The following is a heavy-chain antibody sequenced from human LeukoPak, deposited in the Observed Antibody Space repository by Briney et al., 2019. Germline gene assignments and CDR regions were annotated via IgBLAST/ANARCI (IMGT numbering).Heavy chain of an antibody. J-gene: IGHJ6*02. Sequence: GRSLRLSCAASGFTFDDYAMHWVRQAPGKGLEWVSGISWNSGSIGYADSVKGRFTISRDNAKNSLYLQMNSLRAEDTAVYYCARDPNWNDDNYYYYGMDVWGQGTTVTVSS. CDR3: ARDPNWNDDNYYYYGMDV. V-gene: IGHV3-9*01. CDR2: ISWNSGSI. D-gene: IGHD1-20*01. CDR1: GFTFDDYA.